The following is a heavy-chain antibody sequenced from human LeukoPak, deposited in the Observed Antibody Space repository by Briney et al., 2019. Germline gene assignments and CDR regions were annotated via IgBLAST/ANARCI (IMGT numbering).Heavy chain of an antibody. D-gene: IGHD3-10*01. CDR3: AKVVGTSGWFCGY. Sequence: GGSLRLSCAASGFTFSNYAMSWVRQAPGKGLEWVSGITGRSTYYADSVKHRFTISRDIPKNTLYVQMNSLRAEDRAVYYCAKVVGTSGWFCGYWGQGTLVSVSS. J-gene: IGHJ4*02. CDR1: GFTFSNYA. CDR2: ITGRST. V-gene: IGHV3-23*01.